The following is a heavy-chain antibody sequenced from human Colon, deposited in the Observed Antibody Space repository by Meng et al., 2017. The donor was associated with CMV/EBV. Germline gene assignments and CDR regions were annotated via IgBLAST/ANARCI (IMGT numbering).Heavy chain of an antibody. Sequence: ESLKISCVASGLTFTKAWMSWVRQAPGKGLEWVGRLKSNNDGGTTYYAAPVKGRFTLSRDDSKDTVFLQMNSLKTEDAAVYYCTTDGGSTRNFYGLDVWGQGTTVTVSS. CDR3: TTDGGSTRNFYGLDV. D-gene: IGHD3-16*01. J-gene: IGHJ6*02. CDR1: GLTFTKAW. CDR2: LKSNNDGGTT. V-gene: IGHV3-15*01.